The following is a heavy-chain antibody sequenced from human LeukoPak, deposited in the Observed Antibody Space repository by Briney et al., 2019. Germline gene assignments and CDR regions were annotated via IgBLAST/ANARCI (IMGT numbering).Heavy chain of an antibody. D-gene: IGHD2-2*01. Sequence: GGSLRLSCAGSGFTFSNAWMSWVRQAPGKGLEWVGRMKGKTDGGTTDYAAPVKGRFTISRDDSKNTLYLQMNSLKTEDTAVYYCTTDCDSTSCYAADAAQWGQGTLVTVSS. V-gene: IGHV3-15*01. CDR3: TTDCDSTSCYAADAAQ. J-gene: IGHJ4*02. CDR1: GFTFSNAW. CDR2: MKGKTDGGTT.